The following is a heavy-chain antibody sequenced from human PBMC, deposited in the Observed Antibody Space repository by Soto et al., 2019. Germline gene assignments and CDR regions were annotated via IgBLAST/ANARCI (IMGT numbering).Heavy chain of an antibody. CDR1: GYNFTTFW. Sequence: PGESLKISCKGSGYNFTTFWIGGVRQMPGKGLEWMGIIYPGDSETKYSPDFEGQVTISADRSTNTAYLQWRSLRASDTAMYYCARLGFPGAIYFDSWGLGTLVTV. V-gene: IGHV5-51*01. CDR2: IYPGDSET. CDR3: ARLGFPGAIYFDS. J-gene: IGHJ4*02.